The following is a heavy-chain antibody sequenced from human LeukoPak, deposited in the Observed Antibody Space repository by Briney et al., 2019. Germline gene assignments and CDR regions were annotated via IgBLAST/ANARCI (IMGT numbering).Heavy chain of an antibody. CDR2: IIPIFGTA. D-gene: IGHD2-2*01. Sequence: ASVTVSCKASGGTFSSYAISWVRQAPGQAHEWMGGIIPIFGTANYAQKFQGRVTITADESTSTAYMELSSLRSEDTAVYYCAREGYCSSTSCLQYWFDPXGQGXXVTV. V-gene: IGHV1-69*13. J-gene: IGHJ5*02. CDR1: GGTFSSYA. CDR3: AREGYCSSTSCLQYWFDP.